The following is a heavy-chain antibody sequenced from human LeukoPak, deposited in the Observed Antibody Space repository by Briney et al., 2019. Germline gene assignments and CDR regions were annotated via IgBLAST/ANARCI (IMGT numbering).Heavy chain of an antibody. CDR3: ARDERRAAAGIGY. V-gene: IGHV3-30*04. J-gene: IGHJ4*02. Sequence: GGSLRLSCAASRFTFRNYAMRWVRQAPGKGLEWVAVISYDGSNKYYADSVKGRFTISRDNSKNTLYLQMNSLRAEDTAVYYCARDERRAAAGIGYWGQGTLVTVSS. CDR1: RFTFRNYA. CDR2: ISYDGSNK. D-gene: IGHD6-13*01.